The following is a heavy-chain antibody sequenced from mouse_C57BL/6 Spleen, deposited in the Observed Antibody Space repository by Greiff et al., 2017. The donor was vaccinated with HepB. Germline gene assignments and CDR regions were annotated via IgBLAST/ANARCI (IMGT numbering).Heavy chain of an antibody. V-gene: IGHV1-64*01. CDR2: IHPNSGST. J-gene: IGHJ1*03. D-gene: IGHD6-5*01. CDR1: GYTFTSYW. Sequence: QVQLQQPGAELVKPGASVKLSCKASGYTFTSYWMHWVKQRPGQGLEWIGMIHPNSGSTNYNEKFKSKATLTVDKSSSTAYMQLSSLTSEDSAVYYCARSYRSHWYFDVWGTGTTVTVSS. CDR3: ARSYRSHWYFDV.